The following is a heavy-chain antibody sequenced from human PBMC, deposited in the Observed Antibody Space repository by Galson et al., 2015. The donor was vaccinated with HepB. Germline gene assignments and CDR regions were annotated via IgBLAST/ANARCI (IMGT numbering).Heavy chain of an antibody. CDR2: ISGSGGSP. CDR1: GFTFSSYA. CDR3: AKVENSYGLYYFYGMDV. Sequence: SLRLSCAASGFTFSSYAMSWVRQAPGKGLEWVSAISGSGGSPYYAASVKGRFTISRDNSKNTLYLQINSLRAEDTAVYYCAKVENSYGLYYFYGMDVWGQGTTVTVSS. J-gene: IGHJ6*02. V-gene: IGHV3-23*01. D-gene: IGHD5-18*01.